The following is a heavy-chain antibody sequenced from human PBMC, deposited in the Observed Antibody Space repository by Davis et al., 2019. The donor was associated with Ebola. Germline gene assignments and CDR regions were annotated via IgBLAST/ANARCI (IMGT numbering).Heavy chain of an antibody. V-gene: IGHV3-11*01. CDR1: GFTFSDYY. CDR3: ARDCALGYSSSCQDY. J-gene: IGHJ4*02. D-gene: IGHD6-13*01. Sequence: PGGSLRLSCAASGFTFSDYYMSWIRQAPGKGLEWVSYISSSGSTIYYADSVKGRFTISRDNAKNSLYLQMNSLRAEDTAVYYCARDCALGYSSSCQDYWGQGTLVTVSS. CDR2: ISSSGSTI.